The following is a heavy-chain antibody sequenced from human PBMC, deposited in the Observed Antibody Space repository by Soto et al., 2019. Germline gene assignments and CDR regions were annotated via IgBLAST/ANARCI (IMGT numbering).Heavy chain of an antibody. D-gene: IGHD6-19*01. CDR2: IYYSGST. CDR1: GGSISSYY. Sequence: SETRSLTCTVSGGSISSYYWSWIRQPPGKGLEWIGYIYYSGSTNYNPSLKSRVTISVDTSKNQFSLKLSSVTAADTAVYYCANSLAVAGFKNWFDPRGQGTLVTVP. V-gene: IGHV4-59*01. CDR3: ANSLAVAGFKNWFDP. J-gene: IGHJ5*02.